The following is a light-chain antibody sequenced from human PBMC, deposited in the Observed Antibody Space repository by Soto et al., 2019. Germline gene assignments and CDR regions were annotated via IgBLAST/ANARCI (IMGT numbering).Light chain of an antibody. V-gene: IGKV3-15*01. CDR2: GAS. J-gene: IGKJ5*01. CDR1: QSVSSS. Sequence: EMVMTQSPATLSMSPGERATLSCRASQSVSSSLAWYQQKPGQAPRLLIYGASTRATGIPARFSGSGSGTEFTLTISSLEFEDSAVYYCQQYNKWPITFGQGTRLEIK. CDR3: QQYNKWPIT.